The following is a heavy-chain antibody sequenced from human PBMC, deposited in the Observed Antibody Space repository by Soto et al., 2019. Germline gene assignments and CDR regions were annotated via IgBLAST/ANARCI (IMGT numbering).Heavy chain of an antibody. J-gene: IGHJ4*02. CDR3: ARIRGRSSSWYYFDY. CDR2: IIPIFGTA. D-gene: IGHD6-13*01. CDR1: GGTFSSYA. V-gene: IGHV1-69*13. Sequence: SVKVSCKASGGTFSSYAISWVRQAPGQGLEWMGGIIPIFGTANYAQKFQGRVTITADESTSTAYMELSSLRSEDTAVYYCARIRGRSSSWYYFDYWGQGTLVTVSS.